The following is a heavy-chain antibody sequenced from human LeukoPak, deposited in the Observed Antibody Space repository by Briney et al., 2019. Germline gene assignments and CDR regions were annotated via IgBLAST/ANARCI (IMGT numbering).Heavy chain of an antibody. J-gene: IGHJ4*02. CDR1: GGSISSGGYY. CDR3: AADRGYCSGGSCYQGNYFDY. V-gene: IGHV4-31*03. D-gene: IGHD2-15*01. CDR2: IYYSGST. Sequence: SETLSLTCTVSGGSISSGGYYWSWIRQHQGKGLEWIGYIYYSGSTYYNPSLKSRVTISVDTSKNQFSLKLSSVTAADTAVYYCAADRGYCSGGSCYQGNYFDYWGQGTLVTVSS.